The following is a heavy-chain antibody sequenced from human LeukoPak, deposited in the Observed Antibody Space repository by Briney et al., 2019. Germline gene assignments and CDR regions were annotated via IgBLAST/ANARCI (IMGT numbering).Heavy chain of an antibody. V-gene: IGHV3-23*01. CDR1: GFTFSSYA. CDR2: ISGRGGST. CDR3: AKALGELSDY. J-gene: IGHJ4*02. Sequence: PGGSLRLSCAAAGFTFSSYAMSWVRQAPGKWLEWVSAISGRGGSTYYADSVKVRFTISRDNSKNTLYLQMNSLRAEETAVYYCAKALGELSDYWGQGTLVTVSS. D-gene: IGHD3-10*01.